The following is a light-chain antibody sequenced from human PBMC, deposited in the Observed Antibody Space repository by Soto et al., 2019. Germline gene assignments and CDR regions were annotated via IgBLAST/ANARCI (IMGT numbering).Light chain of an antibody. J-gene: IGLJ3*02. CDR2: EVS. CDR1: SSDVGGYNY. Sequence: QSVLTQPASVSGSPGQSITISCTGTSSDVGGYNYVSWYQQHPGKAPKLMIYEVSNRPSGVSNRFSGSKSGNTASLTISGVQAEDEADYYCSSYTSSSTLRVFGGGTKVNVL. CDR3: SSYTSSSTLRV. V-gene: IGLV2-14*01.